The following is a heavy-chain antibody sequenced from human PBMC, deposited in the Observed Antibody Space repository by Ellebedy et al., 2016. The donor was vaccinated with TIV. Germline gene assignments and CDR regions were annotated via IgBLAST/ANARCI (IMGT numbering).Heavy chain of an antibody. D-gene: IGHD3-16*01. CDR1: GCTFSSYA. Sequence: PGGSLRLSCAASGCTFSSYARHWVRQAPGKGLEWVAVISYDGSNKYYAASVKGRFTLSRDKSKNTLYLQMNSLRPEYTAVYYCVKAWGDWGQGTLVTVSS. V-gene: IGHV3-30-3*01. J-gene: IGHJ4*02. CDR3: VKAWGD. CDR2: ISYDGSNK.